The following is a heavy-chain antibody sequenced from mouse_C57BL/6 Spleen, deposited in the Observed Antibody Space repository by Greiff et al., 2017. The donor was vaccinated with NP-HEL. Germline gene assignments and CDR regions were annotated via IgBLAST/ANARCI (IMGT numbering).Heavy chain of an antibody. J-gene: IGHJ1*03. CDR2: INPNNGGT. CDR3: ARSGHDPWYFDV. V-gene: IGHV1-26*01. Sequence: EVQLQQSGPELVKPGASVKISCKASGYTFTDYYMNWVKQSHGKSLEWIGDINPNNGGTSYNQKFKGKATLTVDKSSSTAYMELRSLTSEDSAVYYCARSGHDPWYFDVWGTGTTVTVSS. CDR1: GYTFTDYY.